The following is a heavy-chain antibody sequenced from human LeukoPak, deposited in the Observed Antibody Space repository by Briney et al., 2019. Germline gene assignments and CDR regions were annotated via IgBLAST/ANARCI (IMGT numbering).Heavy chain of an antibody. CDR2: VDPEDGET. CDR1: GYTFTDYY. V-gene: IGHV1-69-2*01. J-gene: IGHJ4*02. Sequence: GASVKVSCKASGYTFTDYYMHWVQQAPGKGLEWMGRVDPEDGETIYAEKFQGRVTITADTSTDTAYMELSSLRSEDTAVYYCATTTPNYDFWSGYYIAPGGWGQGTLVTVSS. D-gene: IGHD3-3*01. CDR3: ATTTPNYDFWSGYYIAPGG.